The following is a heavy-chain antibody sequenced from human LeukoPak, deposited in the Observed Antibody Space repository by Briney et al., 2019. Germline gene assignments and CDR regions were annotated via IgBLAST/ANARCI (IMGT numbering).Heavy chain of an antibody. CDR3: ARDNWFGEPRDYFDY. J-gene: IGHJ4*02. Sequence: GGSLRLSCAASGFTFSSYGMHWVRQAPGKGLEWVAVIWYDGSNKYYADSVKGRITISRDNSKNTLYLQMNSLRAEDTAVYYCARDNWFGEPRDYFDYWGQGTLVTVSS. V-gene: IGHV3-33*01. CDR2: IWYDGSNK. D-gene: IGHD3-10*01. CDR1: GFTFSSYG.